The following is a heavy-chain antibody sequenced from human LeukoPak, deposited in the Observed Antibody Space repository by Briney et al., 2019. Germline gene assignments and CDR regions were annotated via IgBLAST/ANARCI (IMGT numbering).Heavy chain of an antibody. J-gene: IGHJ3*02. CDR1: GGSISSYY. V-gene: IGHV4-59*08. CDR2: IYYSGST. CDR3: ARQWYSGSYRTENAFDI. Sequence: SETLSLTCTVSGGSISSYYWSWIRQPPGKGLEWIGYIYYSGSTNYNPSLKSRGTISVDTSKNQFSLKLSSVTAADTAVYYCARQWYSGSYRTENAFDIWGQGTMVTVSS. D-gene: IGHD1-26*01.